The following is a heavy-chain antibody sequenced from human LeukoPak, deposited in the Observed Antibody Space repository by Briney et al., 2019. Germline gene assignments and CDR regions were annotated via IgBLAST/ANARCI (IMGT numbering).Heavy chain of an antibody. V-gene: IGHV1-3*01. CDR1: GGTFSSYA. CDR3: ARTFSDAFDM. Sequence: ASVKVSCKASGGTFSSYAISWVRQAPGQRLEWLGWINAGNGNTKYSQKFQGRVTITRDTSASTAYMELSSLRSEDTAVYYCARTFSDAFDMWGQGTMVTVSS. J-gene: IGHJ3*02. D-gene: IGHD2/OR15-2a*01. CDR2: INAGNGNT.